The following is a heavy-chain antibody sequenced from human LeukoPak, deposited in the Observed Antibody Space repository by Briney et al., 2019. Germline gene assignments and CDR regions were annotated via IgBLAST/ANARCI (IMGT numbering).Heavy chain of an antibody. Sequence: SETLSLTCAVYGGSFSGYYWSWIRQPPGEGLEWIGEINHSGSTNCNPSLKSRVTISVDTSKNQFSLKLSSVTAADTAVYYCARGGVAAAPTLRYWGQGTLVTVSS. D-gene: IGHD6-13*01. J-gene: IGHJ4*02. CDR2: INHSGST. CDR3: ARGGVAAAPTLRY. CDR1: GGSFSGYY. V-gene: IGHV4-34*01.